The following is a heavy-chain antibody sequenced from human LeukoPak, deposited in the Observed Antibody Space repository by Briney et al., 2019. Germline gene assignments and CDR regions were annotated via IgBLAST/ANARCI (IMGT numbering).Heavy chain of an antibody. CDR3: ARLNWYQLLSRYYYYYYMDV. J-gene: IGHJ6*03. CDR2: INHSGST. D-gene: IGHD2-2*01. Sequence: SETLSLTCAVYGGSFSGYYWSWIRQPPGKGLEWIGEINHSGSTNYNPSLKSRVTISVDTSKNQFSLKLSSVTAADTAVYYCARLNWYQLLSRYYYYYYMDVWGKGTTVTISS. CDR1: GGSFSGYY. V-gene: IGHV4-34*01.